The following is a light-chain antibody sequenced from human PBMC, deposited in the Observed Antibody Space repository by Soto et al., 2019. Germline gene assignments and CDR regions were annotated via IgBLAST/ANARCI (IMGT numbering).Light chain of an antibody. CDR3: QQYKNWPPLT. V-gene: IGKV3-15*01. CDR2: GAS. J-gene: IGKJ4*01. Sequence: EIVMTQSPATLSVSPGETATLSCRASQSVGSAVAWYQHKPGQAPRLLIVGASIRATGVPGRFSGGGSGTEFTLTISSLQSEDVAVYYCQQYKNWPPLTFGGGTTVEIK. CDR1: QSVGSA.